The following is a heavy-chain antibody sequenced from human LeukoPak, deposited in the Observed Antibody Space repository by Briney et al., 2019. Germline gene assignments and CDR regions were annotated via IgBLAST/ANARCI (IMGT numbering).Heavy chain of an antibody. J-gene: IGHJ6*02. CDR1: VGTFSSYA. D-gene: IGHD3-10*01. Sequence: ASEKVSCKASVGTFSSYAISWVRQALGQRLEWMGGIIPIFGTANYAQKFQGSVTRTADESTSTAYMELSSLRSEDTAEYYCARVPGAIKRKYGMDVWGQGTTVTVSS. V-gene: IGHV1-69*13. CDR3: ARVPGAIKRKYGMDV. CDR2: IIPIFGTA.